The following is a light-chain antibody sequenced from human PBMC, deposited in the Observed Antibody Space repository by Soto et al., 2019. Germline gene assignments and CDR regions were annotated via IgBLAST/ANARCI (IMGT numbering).Light chain of an antibody. CDR3: QRANTFPIT. V-gene: IGKV1-12*01. CDR1: QDILSW. J-gene: IGKJ3*01. CDR2: ASS. Sequence: DIQMTQSPFSVSASVGDTVTITCRASQDILSWLAWYQQKPGEAPRLLIYASSNLQSGVPSRFSGSRSGTDFTLTISSLQPEDFATYYCQRANTFPITFGPGTRLDIK.